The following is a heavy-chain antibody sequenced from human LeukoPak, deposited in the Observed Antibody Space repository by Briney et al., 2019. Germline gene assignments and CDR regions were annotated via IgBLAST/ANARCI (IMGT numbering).Heavy chain of an antibody. D-gene: IGHD5-24*01. V-gene: IGHV3-7*04. CDR3: TRVGYIDEGIDY. J-gene: IGHJ4*01. CDR2: IKQDASKK. CDR1: GFPFSSYW. Sequence: GGSLRLSCVASGFPFSSYWMTWVRQAPGKGLEWVANIKQDASKKSYVDSVKGRFTISRDNAKNSLYLQMNSPRAEDTAIYYCTRVGYIDEGIDYWGQGTLVTVSS.